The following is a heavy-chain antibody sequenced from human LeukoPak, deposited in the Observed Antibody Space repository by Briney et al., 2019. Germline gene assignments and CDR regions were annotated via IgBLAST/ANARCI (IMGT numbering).Heavy chain of an antibody. D-gene: IGHD1-26*01. CDR1: GGSISSGDYY. Sequence: SSETLSLTCTVSGGSISSGDYYWSWIRQPPGKGLEWIGYIYYSGSTYYNPSLKSRVTISVDTSKNQFSLKLSSVTAADTAVYYCARDGMVGATKYYYYMDVWGKGTTVTVSS. J-gene: IGHJ6*03. CDR2: IYYSGST. V-gene: IGHV4-30-4*08. CDR3: ARDGMVGATKYYYYMDV.